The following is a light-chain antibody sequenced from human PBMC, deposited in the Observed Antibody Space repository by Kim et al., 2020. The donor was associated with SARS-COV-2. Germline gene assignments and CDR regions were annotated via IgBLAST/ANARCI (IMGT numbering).Light chain of an antibody. V-gene: IGKV3-20*01. CDR2: EIS. J-gene: IGKJ1*01. Sequence: EIVLTQSPGTLSLSPGYRATLSCRASQSAVSNYLSWYQQKPGQAPRLLIYEISSRATGIPDRFSGSGSGTDFTLTISRLEPEDFAVYYCHQYGSLPRAFGQGTKVDIK. CDR3: HQYGSLPRA. CDR1: QSAVSNY.